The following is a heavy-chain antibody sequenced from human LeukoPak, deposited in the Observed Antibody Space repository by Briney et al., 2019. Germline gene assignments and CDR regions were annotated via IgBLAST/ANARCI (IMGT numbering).Heavy chain of an antibody. D-gene: IGHD3-22*01. Sequence: ASVKVSCKASGYTFTSYGISWVRQAPGRGLEWMGWISAYNGNTNYAQKLQGRVTMATDTSTSTAYMELRSLRSDDTAVYYCAILNSSGYYYSYYYFDYWGQGTLVTVSS. CDR1: GYTFTSYG. J-gene: IGHJ4*02. CDR3: AILNSSGYYYSYYYFDY. CDR2: ISAYNGNT. V-gene: IGHV1-18*01.